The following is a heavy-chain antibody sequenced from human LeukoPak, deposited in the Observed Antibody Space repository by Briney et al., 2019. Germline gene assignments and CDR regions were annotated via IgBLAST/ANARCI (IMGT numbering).Heavy chain of an antibody. Sequence: GGSLRLSCAASGFTFSSHSMNWVRQAPGKGLEWVSSISSSSSYMYYADSVKGRFTISRDNAKNSLYLQMNSLRAEDTAVYYCARDLGGWYFDYWGQGTLVTVSS. V-gene: IGHV3-21*01. CDR1: GFTFSSHS. J-gene: IGHJ4*02. CDR3: ARDLGGWYFDY. CDR2: ISSSSSYM. D-gene: IGHD2-15*01.